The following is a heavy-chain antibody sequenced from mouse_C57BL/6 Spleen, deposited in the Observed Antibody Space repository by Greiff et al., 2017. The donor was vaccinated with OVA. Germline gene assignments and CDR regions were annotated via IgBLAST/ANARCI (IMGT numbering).Heavy chain of an antibody. D-gene: IGHD2-3*01. CDR1: GFTFSSYT. V-gene: IGHV5-9*01. Sequence: EVKLVESGGGLVKPGGSLKLSCAASGFTFSSYTMSWVRQTPEKSLEWVGTISGGGGNTYYPDSVKGRFTISRDNAKNTLYLQMSSLRSEDTALYYCARHDGYYDYFDYWGQGTTLTVSS. J-gene: IGHJ2*01. CDR2: ISGGGGNT. CDR3: ARHDGYYDYFDY.